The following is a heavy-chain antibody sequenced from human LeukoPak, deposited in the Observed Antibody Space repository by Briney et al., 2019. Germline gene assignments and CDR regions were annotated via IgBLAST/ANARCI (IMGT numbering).Heavy chain of an antibody. D-gene: IGHD6-19*01. V-gene: IGHV3-23*01. CDR2: ISGSGGST. CDR3: AKSNRIAVAGTFG. Sequence: GGSLRLSCAASGFTFSSYAMSWVCQAPGKGLEWVSAISGSGGSTYYADSVKGRFTISRDNSKTTLYLQMNSLRAEDTAVYYCAKSNRIAVAGTFGGGQGTLVTVSS. CDR1: GFTFSSYA. J-gene: IGHJ4*02.